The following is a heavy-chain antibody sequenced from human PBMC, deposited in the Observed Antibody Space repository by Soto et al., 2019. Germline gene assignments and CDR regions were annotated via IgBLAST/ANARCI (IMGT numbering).Heavy chain of an antibody. CDR2: INYSGST. CDR3: ARRNYFYALDV. Sequence: SETLSLTCAVSGGSFSGYYWGWVRQPPGKGLEWVGEINYSGSTNYNPSLKRRVTISVDTSKNQVSLKVTSVTAADTAMYYCARRNYFYALDVWGQGTTVTVSS. V-gene: IGHV4-34*01. CDR1: GGSFSGYY. J-gene: IGHJ6*02.